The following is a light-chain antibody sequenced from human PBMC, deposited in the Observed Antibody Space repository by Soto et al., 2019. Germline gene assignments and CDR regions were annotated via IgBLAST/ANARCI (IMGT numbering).Light chain of an antibody. CDR1: QSGNTN. J-gene: IGKJ2*01. Sequence: VMTQSPATLYVSPGERATLSCRASQSGNTNLAWYQQKLGQAPRLLIYSASTRATGIPERFSGSGSGTDFTLTISSLQSEDFAVYFCHQYNNWYTFGQGTKLEI. CDR2: SAS. CDR3: HQYNNWYT. V-gene: IGKV3-15*01.